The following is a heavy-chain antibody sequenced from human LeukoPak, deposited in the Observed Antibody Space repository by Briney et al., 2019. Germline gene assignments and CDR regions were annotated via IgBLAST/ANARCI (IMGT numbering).Heavy chain of an antibody. CDR2: ISSSGSTI. D-gene: IGHD3-10*01. Sequence: GGSLRLSCAASGFTFSDYYMSWIRQAPGKGLEWVSYISSSGSTIYYADSVKGRLTISRDNAKNSLYLQVNSLRAEDTAVYYCASFMVRGVIIYWGQGTLVTVSS. CDR1: GFTFSDYY. J-gene: IGHJ4*02. V-gene: IGHV3-11*01. CDR3: ASFMVRGVIIY.